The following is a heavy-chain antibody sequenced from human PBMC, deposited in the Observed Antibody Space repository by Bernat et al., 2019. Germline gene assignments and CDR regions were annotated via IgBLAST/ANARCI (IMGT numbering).Heavy chain of an antibody. CDR1: GYTLTELS. CDR2: INPNSGGT. CDR3: ARGGDYRFDP. Sequence: QVQLVQSGAEVKKPGASVKVSCKVSGYTLTELSMHWVRQAPGKGLEWMGRINPNSGGTNYAQKFQGRVTMTRDTSISTAYMELSRLRSDDTAVYYCARGGDYRFDPWGQGTLVTVSS. D-gene: IGHD3-10*01. J-gene: IGHJ5*02. V-gene: IGHV1-2*06.